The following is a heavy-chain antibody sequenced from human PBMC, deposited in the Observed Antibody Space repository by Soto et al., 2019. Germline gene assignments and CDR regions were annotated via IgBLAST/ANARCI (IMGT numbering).Heavy chain of an antibody. Sequence: GASVKVSCKASGYTFTSYAMHWVRQAPGQRLEWMGWINAGNGNTKYSQKFQGRVTITRDTSASTAYMELSSLRSEDTAVYYCASLKRIAVDPTSYYYYGMDVWGQGTTVTVS. V-gene: IGHV1-3*01. CDR3: ASLKRIAVDPTSYYYYGMDV. CDR1: GYTFTSYA. D-gene: IGHD6-19*01. J-gene: IGHJ6*02. CDR2: INAGNGNT.